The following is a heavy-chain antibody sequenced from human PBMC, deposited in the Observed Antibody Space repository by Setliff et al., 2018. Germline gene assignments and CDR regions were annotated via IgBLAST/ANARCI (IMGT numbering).Heavy chain of an antibody. CDR1: GYTFTGYY. CDR2: INPNSGNT. J-gene: IGHJ4*02. CDR3: ARKGPNSSSHVFGY. D-gene: IGHD3-16*01. Sequence: GASVKVSCKASGYTFTGYYIHWVRQAPGQGIEWMGWINPNSGNTGYAQKFQGRVTITRDTSATTVYMELSSLRSDDMAVYYCARKGPNSSSHVFGYWGQGTLVTVSS. V-gene: IGHV1-2*02.